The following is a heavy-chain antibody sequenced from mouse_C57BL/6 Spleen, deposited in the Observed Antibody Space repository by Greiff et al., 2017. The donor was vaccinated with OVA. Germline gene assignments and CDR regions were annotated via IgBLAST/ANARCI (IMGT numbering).Heavy chain of an antibody. Sequence: VKLVESGPELVKPGASVKISCKASGYAFSSSWMNWVKQRPGKGLEWIGRIYPGDGDTNYNGKFKGKATLTADKSSSTAYMQLSSLTSEDSAVYFCARSHYYGSSYGYFDYWGQGTTLTVSS. D-gene: IGHD1-1*01. V-gene: IGHV1-82*01. CDR3: ARSHYYGSSYGYFDY. J-gene: IGHJ2*01. CDR2: IYPGDGDT. CDR1: GYAFSSSW.